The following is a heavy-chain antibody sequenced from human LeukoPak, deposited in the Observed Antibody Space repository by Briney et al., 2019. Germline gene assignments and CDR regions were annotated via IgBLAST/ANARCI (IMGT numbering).Heavy chain of an antibody. J-gene: IGHJ4*02. D-gene: IGHD1-14*01. V-gene: IGHV3-23*01. CDR2: ISGSGGSTHST. CDR1: GFTFSSCA. Sequence: GGSLRLSCAASGFTFSSCAMSWVRQAPGKGLEWVSGISGSGGSTHSTYYADSVKGRFTISRDNSKNTLYLQMNSLRAEDTAVYYCAKDRSLFDYWGQGTLVTVSS. CDR3: AKDRSLFDY.